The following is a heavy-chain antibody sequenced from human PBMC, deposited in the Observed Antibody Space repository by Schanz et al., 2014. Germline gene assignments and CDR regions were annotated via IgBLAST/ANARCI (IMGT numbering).Heavy chain of an antibody. J-gene: IGHJ4*01. Sequence: QVQLQESGPGLVKPSETLSLTCSVSGGSIRTYFWAWIRQPPGKGLEWIGFIYYSGSTYSNPSLKSRVTIPMDTSKNQFSLKLTSVTAADTAVYYCARGEWSTSQFDYWGHGTLVTVPS. CDR1: GGSIRTYF. CDR2: IYYSGST. CDR3: ARGEWSTSQFDY. V-gene: IGHV4-59*12. D-gene: IGHD2-2*01.